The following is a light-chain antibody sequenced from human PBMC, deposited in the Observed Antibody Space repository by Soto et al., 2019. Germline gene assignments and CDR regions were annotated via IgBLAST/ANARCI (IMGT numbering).Light chain of an antibody. CDR3: SSYASIDNWV. CDR2: EVS. Sequence: QSALTQPPSASGSPGQSVTISCTGTSSDVGSYNYVSWYQQHPGKAPKLMIYEVSKRPSGVPDRFSGSKSGNTASLTVSGLQADDEAHYYCSSYASIDNWVFGGGTKLTVL. CDR1: SSDVGSYNY. J-gene: IGLJ2*01. V-gene: IGLV2-8*01.